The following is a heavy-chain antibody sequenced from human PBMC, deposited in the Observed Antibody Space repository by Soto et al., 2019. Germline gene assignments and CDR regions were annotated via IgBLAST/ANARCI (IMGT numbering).Heavy chain of an antibody. CDR1: GGSVNNGNYY. J-gene: IGHJ5*02. D-gene: IGHD2-8*01. V-gene: IGHV4-61*01. CDR2: IYYSGST. CDR3: ARDPGVGLSARWFDP. Sequence: QVQLQESGPGLVKPSETLTLTCTVSGGSVNNGNYYWSWIRQPPGKGLEWIGHIYYSGSTNYNPSLKSQVIISIDTSKKQFSLKLSSVTAADTAVYFCARDPGVGLSARWFDPWGQGALVTVSS.